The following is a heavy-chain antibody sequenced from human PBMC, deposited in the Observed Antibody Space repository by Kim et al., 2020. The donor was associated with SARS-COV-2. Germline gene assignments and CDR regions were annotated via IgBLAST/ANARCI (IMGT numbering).Heavy chain of an antibody. D-gene: IGHD2-2*01. J-gene: IGHJ4*02. V-gene: IGHV3-33*01. CDR2: IWYDGSNK. Sequence: GGSLRLSCAASGFTFSSYGMHWVRQAPGKGLERVAVIWYDGSNKYYADSVKGRFTISRDNSKNTLYLQMNSLRAEDTAVYYCASSRRYCSSTSCYDPSALDYWGQGTLVTVSS. CDR1: GFTFSSYG. CDR3: ASSRRYCSSTSCYDPSALDY.